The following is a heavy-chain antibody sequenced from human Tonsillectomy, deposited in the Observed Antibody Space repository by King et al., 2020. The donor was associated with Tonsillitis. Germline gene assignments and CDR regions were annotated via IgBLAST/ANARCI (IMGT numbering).Heavy chain of an antibody. CDR2: IIPIFATS. V-gene: IGHV1-69*01. CDR1: GGTFSSFA. J-gene: IGHJ5*02. D-gene: IGHD2-21*02. CDR3: ARDCAGCLNGGGCYNWFDP. Sequence: QLVQSGAEVKKPGSSVKVSCKASGGTFSSFAISWVRQAPGQGLEWLGGIIPIFATSNYAQKFQGRVTITADESTSTAYMELSSLRSEDTAVYYCARDCAGCLNGGGCYNWFDPWGQGTLVTVSS.